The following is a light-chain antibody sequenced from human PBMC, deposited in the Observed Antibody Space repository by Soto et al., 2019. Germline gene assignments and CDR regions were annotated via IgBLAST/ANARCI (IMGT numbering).Light chain of an antibody. CDR3: QHYYSSPFT. Sequence: IVMTQSPDSLAVSLGERATINCKSSQRVLYTSNNKNYLAWYQHKPGQPPKLLISWASSRESGVPDRFSGSGSGTDFTLTISSLQAEDVAVYYCQHYYSSPFTFGPGTKVDIK. CDR2: WAS. CDR1: QRVLYTSNNKNY. V-gene: IGKV4-1*01. J-gene: IGKJ3*01.